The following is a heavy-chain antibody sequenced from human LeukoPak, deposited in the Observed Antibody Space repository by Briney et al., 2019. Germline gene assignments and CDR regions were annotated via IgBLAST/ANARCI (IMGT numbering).Heavy chain of an antibody. D-gene: IGHD1-26*01. CDR2: IIPIFGTA. V-gene: IGHV1-69*01. Sequence: GASVKVSCKASGGTFSSYAISWVRQAPGQGLEWMGGIIPIFGTANYAQKFQGRVTITADESTSTAYMELRSLRSDDTAVYYCARDLRGGSGSYFDYWGQGTLVTVSS. J-gene: IGHJ4*02. CDR3: ARDLRGGSGSYFDY. CDR1: GGTFSSYA.